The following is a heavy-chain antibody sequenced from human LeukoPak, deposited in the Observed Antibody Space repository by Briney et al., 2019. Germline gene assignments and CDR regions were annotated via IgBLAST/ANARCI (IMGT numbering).Heavy chain of an antibody. CDR2: ISAYNGNT. CDR1: GYTFTNYG. CDR3: AAGTAYGDYTFDY. Sequence: GASVKVSCKASGYTFTNYGISWVRQAPGQGLEWMGWISAYNGNTNYAQKFQGRVTMTRDTSISTAYMELSRLRSDDTAVYYCAAGTAYGDYTFDYWGQGTLVTVSS. V-gene: IGHV1-18*01. D-gene: IGHD4-17*01. J-gene: IGHJ4*02.